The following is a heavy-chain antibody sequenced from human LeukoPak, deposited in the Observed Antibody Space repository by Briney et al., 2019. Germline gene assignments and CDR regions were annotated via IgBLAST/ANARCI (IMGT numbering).Heavy chain of an antibody. J-gene: IGHJ3*02. CDR3: ATSSGSYYRHSTPDDAFDI. V-gene: IGHV5-51*01. Sequence: GESLKISCKGSGYSFTSYWIGWVRQMPGKGLEWMGIIYPGDSDTRYSPSFRGQVTISADKSISTAYLQWSSLKASDTAMYYCATSSGSYYRHSTPDDAFDIWGQGTMVAVSS. CDR2: IYPGDSDT. CDR1: GYSFTSYW. D-gene: IGHD3-10*01.